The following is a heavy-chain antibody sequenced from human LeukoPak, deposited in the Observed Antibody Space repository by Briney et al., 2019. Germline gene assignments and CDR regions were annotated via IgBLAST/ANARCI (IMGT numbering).Heavy chain of an antibody. V-gene: IGHV3-30*03. J-gene: IGHJ4*02. CDR3: ARAGYNFDY. D-gene: IGHD6-13*01. CDR2: ISYDGSNK. Sequence: GRSLRLSCAASGFTFSSYGMHWVRQAPGKGLEWVAVISYDGSNKYYADSVKGRFTISRDNAKNSLYLQMNSLRAEDTAVYYCARAGYNFDYWGQGTLVTVSS. CDR1: GFTFSSYG.